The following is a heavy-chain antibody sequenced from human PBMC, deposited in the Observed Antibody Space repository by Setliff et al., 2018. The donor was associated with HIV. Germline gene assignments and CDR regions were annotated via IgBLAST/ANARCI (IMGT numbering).Heavy chain of an antibody. Sequence: SETLSLTCAVSGYSISSGYYWGWIRQPPGKGLEWIGSIYHSGSTYYNPSLKSRVTISVDTSKNQFSLKLSSVTAADVAVYYCARSTYYYDSSGYDAFDIWGQGTMVTVSS. J-gene: IGHJ3*02. D-gene: IGHD3-22*01. CDR3: ARSTYYYDSSGYDAFDI. CDR1: GYSISSGYY. CDR2: IYHSGST. V-gene: IGHV4-38-2*01.